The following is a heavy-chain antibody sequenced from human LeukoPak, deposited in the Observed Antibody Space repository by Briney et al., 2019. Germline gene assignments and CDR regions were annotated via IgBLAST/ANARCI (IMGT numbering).Heavy chain of an antibody. CDR1: GGSISSTSYY. Sequence: SETLSLTCTVSGGSISSTSYYWGWIRQPPGKGLEWIGSVYYSGSAYNNPSLNSRVTISVDTSKNQFSLKLSSVTAADTAVYYCARLGGGYLYYVDYWGQGTLVTVSS. CDR3: ARLGGGYLYYVDY. J-gene: IGHJ4*02. D-gene: IGHD1-26*01. V-gene: IGHV4-39*01. CDR2: VYYSGSA.